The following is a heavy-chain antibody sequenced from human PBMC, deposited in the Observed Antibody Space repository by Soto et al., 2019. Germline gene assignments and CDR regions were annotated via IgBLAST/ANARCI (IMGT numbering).Heavy chain of an antibody. V-gene: IGHV1-2*02. CDR3: AARKDTAMAPFDY. CDR2: INPNSGGT. CDR1: GYTFTGYY. D-gene: IGHD5-18*01. Sequence: GASVNVSCKASGYTFTGYYMHWVRQAPGQGLELMGWINPNSGGTNYAQKFQGRVTMTRAXXXXXTXMXLXXXXSDXTAVDYCAARKDTAMAPFDYWGQGTLVTVSS. J-gene: IGHJ4*02.